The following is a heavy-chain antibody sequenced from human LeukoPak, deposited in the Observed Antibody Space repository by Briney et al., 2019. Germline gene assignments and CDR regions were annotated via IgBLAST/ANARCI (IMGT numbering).Heavy chain of an antibody. V-gene: IGHV3-33*01. J-gene: IGHJ4*02. D-gene: IGHD4-17*01. CDR3: ARASSPYHGDYATD. Sequence: GGSLRLSCAASGFTFSSYGMHWVRQAPGKGLEWVAVIWYDGSNKYYADSVKGRFTISRDNSKNTLYLQMNSLRAEDTAVYYCARASSPYHGDYATDWGQGTLVTVSS. CDR2: IWYDGSNK. CDR1: GFTFSSYG.